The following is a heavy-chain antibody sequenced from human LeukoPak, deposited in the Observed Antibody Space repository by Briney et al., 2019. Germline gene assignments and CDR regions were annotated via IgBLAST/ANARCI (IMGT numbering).Heavy chain of an antibody. V-gene: IGHV3-23*01. J-gene: IGHJ4*02. D-gene: IGHD5-24*01. CDR3: AKGPKLGDGSHCDY. Sequence: GGSLRLSCVASGFIFDNYALSWVRQAPGKGLEWVSGISGSADNTYYADSVKGRFTISRDISKNTVYLQMNNLRVDDTAVYYCAKGPKLGDGSHCDYWGQGTLVTVSS. CDR1: GFIFDNYA. CDR2: ISGSADNT.